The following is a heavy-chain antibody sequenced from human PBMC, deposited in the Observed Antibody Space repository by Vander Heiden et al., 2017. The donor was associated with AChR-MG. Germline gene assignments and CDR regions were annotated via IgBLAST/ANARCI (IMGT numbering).Heavy chain of an antibody. CDR2: IVVGSGNT. D-gene: IGHD4-17*01. Sequence: QMQLVQSGPEVKKPGTSVKVSCKASGFTFTSSAVQWVRQARGQRLEWIGWIVVGSGNTNYAQKFQERVTITRDMSTSTAYMELSSLRSEDTAVYYCAAATTVTTPEDKYYYYGMDVWGQGTTVTVSS. J-gene: IGHJ6*02. CDR3: AAATTVTTPEDKYYYYGMDV. V-gene: IGHV1-58*01. CDR1: GFTFTSSA.